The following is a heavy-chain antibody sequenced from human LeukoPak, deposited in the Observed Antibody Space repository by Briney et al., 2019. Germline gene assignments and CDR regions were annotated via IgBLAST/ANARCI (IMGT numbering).Heavy chain of an antibody. Sequence: ASVKVSCKESGYTFTSYYMHWVRQAPGQGLEWMGIINPSGGSTSYAQKFQGRVTMTRDTSTSTVYMELSSLRSEDTAVYYCARDIDSSGWWDYYYGMDVWGQGTTVTVSS. CDR1: GYTFTSYY. V-gene: IGHV1-46*01. CDR2: INPSGGST. J-gene: IGHJ6*02. CDR3: ARDIDSSGWWDYYYGMDV. D-gene: IGHD6-19*01.